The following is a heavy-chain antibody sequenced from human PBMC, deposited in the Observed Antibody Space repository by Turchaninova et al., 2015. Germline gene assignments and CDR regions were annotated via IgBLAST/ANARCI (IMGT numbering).Heavy chain of an antibody. CDR3: ARDGKQWLVQGGGY. Sequence: VPLVESGGGGVKRGGSLSLSGGGSGFTFSRDAIACVQQAAGKGVDWVLSISSTSNYIYEAKSVRGRFTVSRDNAKNSLYLQMNYLRAEDTAMYYCARDGKQWLVQGGGYWGQGTLVTVSS. V-gene: IGHV3-21*01. CDR1: GFTFSRDA. CDR2: ISSTSNYI. J-gene: IGHJ4*02. D-gene: IGHD6-19*01.